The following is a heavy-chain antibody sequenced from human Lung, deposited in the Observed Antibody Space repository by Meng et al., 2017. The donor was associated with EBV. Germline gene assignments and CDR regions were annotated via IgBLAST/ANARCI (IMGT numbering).Heavy chain of an antibody. V-gene: IGHV4-61*01. CDR1: GGSVSSGSYY. CDR3: ARAPLPYALTSGFDY. J-gene: IGHJ4*01. Sequence: QVQLQESGPGLVKPSETLSLTCTVSGGSVSSGSYYWSWIRQPPGKGLEWIGYMYYSGSTNYNPSLKSRVSISIDSSKNQFSLKLSSVTAADTAVYYCARAPLPYALTSGFDYWGRGTLVTVSS. CDR2: MYYSGST. D-gene: IGHD2-8*01.